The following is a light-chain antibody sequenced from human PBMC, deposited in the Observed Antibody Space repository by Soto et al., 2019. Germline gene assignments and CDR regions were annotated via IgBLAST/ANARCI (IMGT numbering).Light chain of an antibody. CDR2: AAS. Sequence: DIQMTESPSSLSASVGARVTMTRRASQSISSYLNWYQQKPGKAPKIRIYAASSLQSGVPSRLSGSGSGTDFTLTISSMQPEDSAVYYCQQDYNLPTFGQGTRLEIK. CDR3: QQDYNLPT. J-gene: IGKJ5*01. V-gene: IGKV1-39*01. CDR1: QSISSY.